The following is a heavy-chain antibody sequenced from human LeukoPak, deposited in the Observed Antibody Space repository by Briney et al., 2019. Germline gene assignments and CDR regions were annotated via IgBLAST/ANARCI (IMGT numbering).Heavy chain of an antibody. Sequence: GGSLRLSCAASGFTFSNYWMHWVRQVPGKGLVWVSQINSDGSATDYADSVKGRFTISRDNAKNALYLQMDSLRVEDTAVYYCARDPTYQLLSEINGFDMWGQGTMVAVSS. CDR2: INSDGSAT. CDR1: GFTFSNYW. CDR3: ARDPTYQLLSEINGFDM. J-gene: IGHJ3*02. D-gene: IGHD2-2*01. V-gene: IGHV3-74*01.